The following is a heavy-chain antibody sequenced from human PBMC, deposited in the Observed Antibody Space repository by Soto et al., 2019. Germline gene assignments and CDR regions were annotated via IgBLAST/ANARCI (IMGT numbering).Heavy chain of an antibody. D-gene: IGHD3-3*01. CDR1: GGSISSYY. Sequence: PSETLSLTCTVSGGSISSYYWGCIRQPPGKGLEWIGYIYYSGSTNYNPSLKSRVTISVDTSKNQFSLKLSSVTAADTAVYYCAREKNDFWSGYRIGNWFDPWGQGTLVTVSS. CDR2: IYYSGST. J-gene: IGHJ5*02. V-gene: IGHV4-59*01. CDR3: AREKNDFWSGYRIGNWFDP.